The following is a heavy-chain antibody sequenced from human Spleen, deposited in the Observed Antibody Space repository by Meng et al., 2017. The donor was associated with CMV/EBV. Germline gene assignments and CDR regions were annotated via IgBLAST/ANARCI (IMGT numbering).Heavy chain of an antibody. J-gene: IGHJ6*02. CDR1: GFTFSNYA. Sequence: GESLKISCAGSGFTFSNYAMTWVRQAPGKGLEWVSTISGSGGDTYYPDSVKGRFTISRDNSKKTVHLQMNSLRAEDTAVYYCVKDDDNRSYYGYYYGMDVWGQGTTVTVSS. V-gene: IGHV3-23*01. CDR3: VKDDDNRSYYGYYYGMDV. CDR2: ISGSGGDT. D-gene: IGHD3-10*01.